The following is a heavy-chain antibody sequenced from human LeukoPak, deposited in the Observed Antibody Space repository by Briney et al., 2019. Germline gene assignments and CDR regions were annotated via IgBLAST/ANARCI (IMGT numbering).Heavy chain of an antibody. CDR2: ISHSGSS. CDR1: GGSFSGYY. V-gene: IGHV4-34*01. CDR3: ARLAYYLDSSGYYLYYFDN. Sequence: SETLSLTCAVYGGSFSGYYWSWIRQPPGKGLEWIGEISHSGSSSSNPSLKSRVTMSADMSKNQFSLKLSSVTAADTAVYFCARLAYYLDSSGYYLYYFDNWGQGTPVTVSS. J-gene: IGHJ4*02. D-gene: IGHD3-22*01.